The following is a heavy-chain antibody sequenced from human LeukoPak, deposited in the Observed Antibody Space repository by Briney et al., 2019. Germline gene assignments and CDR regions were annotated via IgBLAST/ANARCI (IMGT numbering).Heavy chain of an antibody. J-gene: IGHJ6*02. D-gene: IGHD3-3*01. Sequence: ASVKVSCKASGYTFTSYYMHWVRQAPGQGLEWMGRIIPILGIANYAQKFQGRVTITADKSTSTAYMELSSLRSEDTAVYYCARSVGGDYDFWSGYNYGMDVWGQGTTATVSS. CDR3: ARSVGGDYDFWSGYNYGMDV. CDR1: GYTFTSYY. CDR2: IIPILGIA. V-gene: IGHV1-69*02.